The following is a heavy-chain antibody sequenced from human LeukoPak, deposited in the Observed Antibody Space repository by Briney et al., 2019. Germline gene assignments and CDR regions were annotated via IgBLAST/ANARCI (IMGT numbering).Heavy chain of an antibody. V-gene: IGHV1-2*02. Sequence: GASVKVPCKASGGTFSSCAISWVRQAPGQGLEWMGWINPNSGGTNYAQKFQGRVTMTRDTSISTAYMELSRLRSDDTAVYYCARTREVVVAADYFDYWGQGTLVTVSS. D-gene: IGHD2-15*01. CDR2: INPNSGGT. CDR3: ARTREVVVAADYFDY. J-gene: IGHJ4*02. CDR1: GGTFSSCA.